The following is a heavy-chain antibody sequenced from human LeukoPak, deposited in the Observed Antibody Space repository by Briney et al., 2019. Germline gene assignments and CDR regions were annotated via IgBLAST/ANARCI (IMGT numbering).Heavy chain of an antibody. CDR1: GFIFSSYG. CDR3: AKEDVVVITIRYFQH. D-gene: IGHD3-22*01. Sequence: PGGSLRLSCAASGFIFSSYGMHWVRQAPGKGLEWVAGIWYDGSKRYYVDSMKGRFTISRDNSKNTLYLQMNSLRTEDTAIYYCAKEDVVVITIRYFQHWGQGTLVTVSS. J-gene: IGHJ1*01. CDR2: IWYDGSKR. V-gene: IGHV3-30*02.